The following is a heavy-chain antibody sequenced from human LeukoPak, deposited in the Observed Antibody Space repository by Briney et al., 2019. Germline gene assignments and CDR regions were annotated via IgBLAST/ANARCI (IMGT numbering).Heavy chain of an antibody. V-gene: IGHV4-61*02. CDR2: IYTSGST. D-gene: IGHD5-18*01. CDR3: AREDTATFSNYYYYYMDV. CDR1: GGSISSGSYY. J-gene: IGHJ6*03. Sequence: SQTLSLTCAVSGGSISSGSYYWSWIRQPAGKGLEWIGRIYTSGSTNYNPSLKSRVTISVDTSKNQFSLKLSSVTAADTAVYYCAREDTATFSNYYYYYMDVWGKGTMVTISS.